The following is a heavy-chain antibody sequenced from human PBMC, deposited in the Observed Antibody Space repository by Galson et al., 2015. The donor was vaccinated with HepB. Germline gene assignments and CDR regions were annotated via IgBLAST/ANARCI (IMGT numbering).Heavy chain of an antibody. J-gene: IGHJ5*02. CDR3: ARVPWRITGTVGDWFDP. CDR2: IYYSGST. V-gene: IGHV4-61*08. Sequence: LVKPTQTLTLTCTFSGFSLSTSGVAVGWIRQPPGKGLEWIGYIYYSGSTNYNPSLKSRVTISVDTSKNQFSLKLSSVTAADTAVCYCARVPWRITGTVGDWFDPWGQGTLVTVSS. CDR1: GFSLSTSGVA. D-gene: IGHD1-20*01.